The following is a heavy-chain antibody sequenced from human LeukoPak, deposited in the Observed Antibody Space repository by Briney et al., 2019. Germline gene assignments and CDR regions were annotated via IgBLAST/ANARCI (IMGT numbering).Heavy chain of an antibody. CDR2: IYTSGST. CDR1: GGSIGSYY. J-gene: IGHJ6*03. CDR3: ARDRTLYCSGGSCSYYYYYYYMDV. D-gene: IGHD2-15*01. V-gene: IGHV4-4*07. Sequence: PSETLSLTCTVSGGSIGSYYWSWIRQPAGKGLEWIGRIYTSGSTNYNPSLKSRVTMSVDTSKNQFSLKLSSVTAADTAVYYCARDRTLYCSGGSCSYYYYYYYMDVWGKGTTVTVSS.